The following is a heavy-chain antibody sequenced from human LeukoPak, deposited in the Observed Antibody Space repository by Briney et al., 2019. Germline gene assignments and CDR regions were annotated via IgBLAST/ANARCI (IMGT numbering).Heavy chain of an antibody. CDR1: GGSISSSSW. CDR3: ARVRYYYDSSGYSIPLFDY. CDR2: IYHSGST. Sequence: SGTLSLTCAVSGGSISSSSWWSWVRQPPGKGLEWIGEIYHSGSTNYNPSLKSRVTISVDKSKNQFSLKLSSVTAADTAVYYCARVRYYYDSSGYSIPLFDYWGQGTLVTVSS. D-gene: IGHD3-22*01. V-gene: IGHV4-4*02. J-gene: IGHJ4*02.